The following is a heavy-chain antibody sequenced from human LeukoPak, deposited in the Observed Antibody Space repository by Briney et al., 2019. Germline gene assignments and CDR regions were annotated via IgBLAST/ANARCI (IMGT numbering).Heavy chain of an antibody. CDR1: GGTFSSYA. CDR3: ARGMREVGATYYYYYGMDV. D-gene: IGHD1-26*01. J-gene: IGHJ6*02. V-gene: IGHV1-69*04. Sequence: SVKVSCKASGGTFSSYAISWVRQAPGQGLEWMGRIIPILGIANYAQKFQGRVTITADKSTSTAYMELSSLRSEDTAVYYCARGMREVGATYYYYYGMDVWGQGTTVTVSS. CDR2: IIPILGIA.